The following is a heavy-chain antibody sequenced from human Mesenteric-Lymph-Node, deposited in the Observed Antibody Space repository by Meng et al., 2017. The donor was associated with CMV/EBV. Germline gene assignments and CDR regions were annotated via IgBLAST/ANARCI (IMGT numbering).Heavy chain of an antibody. J-gene: IGHJ4*02. CDR2: IYYTGST. CDR3: ARGWGSGYHDY. D-gene: IGHD3-22*01. CDR1: GGSISSNSYS. Sequence: SETLSLTCTVSGGSISSNSYSWGWIRQPPGKGLEWIASIYYTGSTYYNPSLKSRVTISVDTSKNQFSLKLSSVTAADTAVYYCARGWGSGYHDYWGQGTRVTVSS. V-gene: IGHV4-39*07.